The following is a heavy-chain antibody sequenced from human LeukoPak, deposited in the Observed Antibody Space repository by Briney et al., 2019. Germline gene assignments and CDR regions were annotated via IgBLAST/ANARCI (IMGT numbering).Heavy chain of an antibody. J-gene: IGHJ4*02. CDR2: ISRFGIT. Sequence: SETLSLTCSVSIGSTSGNYWSWVRQAPGKGLEWIGEISRFGITNYHPSLKSRVTMSLDRSKNQFSLELTSVTAADSGVYYCARELLGAPTPGAYWGQGTLVTVSS. V-gene: IGHV4-34*01. D-gene: IGHD1-26*01. CDR3: ARELLGAPTPGAY. CDR1: IGSTSGNY.